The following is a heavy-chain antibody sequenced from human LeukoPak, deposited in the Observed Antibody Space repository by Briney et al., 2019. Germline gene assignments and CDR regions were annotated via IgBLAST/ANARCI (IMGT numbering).Heavy chain of an antibody. CDR1: GGSISSYY. CDR2: IYYSGST. V-gene: IGHV4-59*12. CDR3: ARGDIVVVPAAPGWFDP. J-gene: IGHJ5*02. Sequence: SETLSLTCTVSGGSISSYYWSWIRQPPGKGLEWIGYIYYSGSTNYNPSLKSRVTISVDTSKNQFSLKLSSVTAADTAVYYCARGDIVVVPAAPGWFDPWGQGTLVTVSS. D-gene: IGHD2-2*01.